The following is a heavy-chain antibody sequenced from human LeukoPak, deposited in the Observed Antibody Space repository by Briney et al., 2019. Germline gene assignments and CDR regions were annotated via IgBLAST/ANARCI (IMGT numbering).Heavy chain of an antibody. CDR1: GSTFSSYG. Sequence: GGSLRLSCAASGSTFSSYGMHWVRQAPGKGLEWVAVISYDGSNKYYADSVKGRFTISRDNSKNTLYLQMNSLRAEDTAVYYCAKACSSTSCYGTFDYWGQGTLVTVSS. D-gene: IGHD2-2*01. CDR3: AKACSSTSCYGTFDY. CDR2: ISYDGSNK. V-gene: IGHV3-30*18. J-gene: IGHJ4*02.